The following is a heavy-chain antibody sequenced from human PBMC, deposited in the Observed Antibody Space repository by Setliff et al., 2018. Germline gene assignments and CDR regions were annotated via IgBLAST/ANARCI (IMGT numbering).Heavy chain of an antibody. Sequence: SETLSLTCTVSGGSISDYYWSWIRQAPGKGLEWIGYIYYGGSTNCNPSLKSRVTISVDKSKNQFSLKLSSVTAADTAVYYCARFTGTTPYYYGMDVWGQGTTVTVSS. CDR1: GGSISDYY. CDR3: ARFTGTTPYYYGMDV. CDR2: IYYGGST. D-gene: IGHD1-7*01. V-gene: IGHV4-59*12. J-gene: IGHJ6*02.